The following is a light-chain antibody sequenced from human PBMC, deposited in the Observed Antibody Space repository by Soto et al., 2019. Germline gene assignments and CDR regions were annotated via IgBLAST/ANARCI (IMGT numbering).Light chain of an antibody. Sequence: DIQMTQSPSSLSASVGDRVTITCRASQGISTYLAWYQQKPGKVPKLLIYAASTLQSGVPSRFSGSGSGTDFTLTISSLQPEDVATDCCQKYNSAPWTFGQGTKVEIK. CDR3: QKYNSAPWT. V-gene: IGKV1-27*01. CDR2: AAS. J-gene: IGKJ1*01. CDR1: QGISTY.